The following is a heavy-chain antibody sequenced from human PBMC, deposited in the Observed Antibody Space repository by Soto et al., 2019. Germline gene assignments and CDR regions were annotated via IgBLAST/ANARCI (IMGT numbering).Heavy chain of an antibody. CDR3: ARMGFCSSASCYENAFEI. J-gene: IGHJ3*02. D-gene: IGHD2-2*01. CDR2: MNPNSGNT. Sequence: QVQLVQSGAEVKKPGASVKVSCMASGYTFTSYVINWVRQATGQGPEWMGWMNPNSGNTSNAQKFQGRVTMTRSTSITTAYMELSSLRSEDTAVYYCARMGFCSSASCYENAFEIWGQGTMVTVSS. CDR1: GYTFTSYV. V-gene: IGHV1-8*01.